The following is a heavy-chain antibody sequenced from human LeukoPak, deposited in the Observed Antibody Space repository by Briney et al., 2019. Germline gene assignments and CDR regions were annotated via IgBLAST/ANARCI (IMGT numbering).Heavy chain of an antibody. CDR3: ARAVAGHFDY. D-gene: IGHD6-19*01. J-gene: IGHJ4*02. CDR1: GGSISSYY. V-gene: IGHV4-59*01. Sequence: SETLSLTCTVSGGSISSYYWSWIRQPQGKGLEWIGYIYYSGSTNYNPSLKSRVTISVDTSKNQFSLKLSSVTAADTAVYYCARAVAGHFDYWGQGTLVTVSS. CDR2: IYYSGST.